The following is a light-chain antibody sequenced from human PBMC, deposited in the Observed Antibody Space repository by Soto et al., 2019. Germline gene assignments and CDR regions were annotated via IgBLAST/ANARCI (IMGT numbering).Light chain of an antibody. J-gene: IGKJ3*01. Sequence: EIVLTQSPGTLSLSPGERATLSCRASHSLNSGYVAWYQQRPGQAPGLLIYGASTRATGVPGRFSGSGSGTDFTLTISRLEPEDFAVYFCQQYGSSATFGPGTKVDI. CDR2: GAS. CDR3: QQYGSSAT. V-gene: IGKV3-20*01. CDR1: HSLNSGY.